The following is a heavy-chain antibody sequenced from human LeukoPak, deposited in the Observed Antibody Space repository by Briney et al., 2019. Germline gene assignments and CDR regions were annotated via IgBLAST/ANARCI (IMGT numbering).Heavy chain of an antibody. CDR3: AKDRFKGYSSGPDY. CDR2: ISWNSGSI. Sequence: PGGSLRLSCAASGFTFDDYAMHWVRQAPGKGLEWVSGISWNSGSIGYADSVKGRFTISRDNAKNSLYLQMNSLRAEDTALYYCAKDRFKGYSSGPDYWGQGTLVTVSS. J-gene: IGHJ4*02. D-gene: IGHD6-19*01. V-gene: IGHV3-9*01. CDR1: GFTFDDYA.